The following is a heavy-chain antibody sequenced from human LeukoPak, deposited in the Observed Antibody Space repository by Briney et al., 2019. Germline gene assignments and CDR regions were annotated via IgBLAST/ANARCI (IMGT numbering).Heavy chain of an antibody. CDR2: INHSGST. V-gene: IGHV4-34*01. Sequence: SETLSLTCAVYGGSLSCYYWRWIRQPPGKGLEWIGEINHSGSTNYNPSLKSRVTISVDTSKNQFSLKLSSVTGADTAVYYCAATMVRGVIIALDYWGQGALVTVSS. CDR3: AATMVRGVIIALDY. D-gene: IGHD3-10*01. CDR1: GGSLSCYY. J-gene: IGHJ4*02.